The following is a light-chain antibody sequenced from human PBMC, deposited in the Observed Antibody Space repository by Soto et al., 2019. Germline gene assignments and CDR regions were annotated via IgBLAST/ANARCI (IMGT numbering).Light chain of an antibody. V-gene: IGLV2-23*02. Sequence: QYALTQPASVSGSPGQSITISCTGTSSDVGNYNLVSWYQQYPGKAPKLMIYEVSKRPSGVSNRFSGSKSGNTASLTISGLQAEDAADYYCCSYAGSSTFYVFGTGTKLTVL. CDR2: EVS. J-gene: IGLJ1*01. CDR3: CSYAGSSTFYV. CDR1: SSDVGNYNL.